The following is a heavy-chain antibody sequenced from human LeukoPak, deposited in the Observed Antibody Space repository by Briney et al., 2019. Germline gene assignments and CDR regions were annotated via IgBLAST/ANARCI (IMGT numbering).Heavy chain of an antibody. D-gene: IGHD5-18*01. Sequence: GRSLRPSCAASALTVTRNYMSWVRQAPGEGREWVSVIFSGVSTSYADSVKGRFTISRANSKNTLYLQMTSLRAEDRAVYYCARVRGPYSYVAFDIWGQGTMVTVSS. CDR3: ARVRGPYSYVAFDI. J-gene: IGHJ3*02. CDR2: IFSGVST. V-gene: IGHV3-66*01. CDR1: ALTVTRNY.